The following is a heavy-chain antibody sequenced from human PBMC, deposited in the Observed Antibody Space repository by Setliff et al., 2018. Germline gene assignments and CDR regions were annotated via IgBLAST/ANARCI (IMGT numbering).Heavy chain of an antibody. V-gene: IGHV4-4*02. J-gene: IGHJ4*02. CDR3: AKGGGRYHSDS. CDR2: IYHDGNS. D-gene: IGHD1-1*01. Sequence: PSETLSLTCAVSGVSINSLSWWSWVRQSPGKGLEWIGEIYHDGNSNFNPSVHYSPSLKSRVTMSIDRSNNQFSLKLTSVPAADKAVYYCAKGGGRYHSDSWGQGILVTVSS. CDR1: GVSINSLSW.